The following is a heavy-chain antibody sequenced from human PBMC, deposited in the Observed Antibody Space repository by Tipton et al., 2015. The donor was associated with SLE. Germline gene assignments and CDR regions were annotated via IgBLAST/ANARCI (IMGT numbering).Heavy chain of an antibody. Sequence: TLSLTCTVSGGSISSGGYYWSWIRQHPGKGLEWIGYIYSSGSTYYNPSLKIRVTISVDTSKNQFSLKLSPVTAADTAVYYCARDKSSSWYGVYMDVWGKGTTVTVSS. V-gene: IGHV4-31*03. CDR2: IYSSGST. J-gene: IGHJ6*03. CDR3: ARDKSSSWYGVYMDV. D-gene: IGHD6-13*01. CDR1: GGSISSGGYY.